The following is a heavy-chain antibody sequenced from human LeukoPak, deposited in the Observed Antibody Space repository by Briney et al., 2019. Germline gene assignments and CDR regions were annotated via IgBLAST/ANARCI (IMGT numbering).Heavy chain of an antibody. CDR1: GYTFTSYG. CDR3: ARDVGYCSGGSCSGPFDY. J-gene: IGHJ4*02. V-gene: IGHV1-18*01. Sequence: ASVKVSCKASGYTFTSYGISWVRQAPGQGLEWMGWISAYNGNTNYAQKLQGRVTMTTDTSTSTAYMELRSLRSDDTAVYYCARDVGYCSGGSCSGPFDYWGQGTLVIVS. CDR2: ISAYNGNT. D-gene: IGHD2-15*01.